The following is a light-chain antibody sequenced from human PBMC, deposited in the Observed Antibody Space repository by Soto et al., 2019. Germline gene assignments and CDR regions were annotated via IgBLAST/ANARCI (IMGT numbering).Light chain of an antibody. J-gene: IGKJ4*01. CDR1: HSVGSY. Sequence: EIVLTQSPATLSLSPGERATLSCRASHSVGSYLAWYQHKPGQAPRLLIYDASIRATGIPARFSGSGSGTDFTLTISSLEPEDFAVYYCQQRSNWPPLTFGGGTKVEIK. V-gene: IGKV3-11*01. CDR3: QQRSNWPPLT. CDR2: DAS.